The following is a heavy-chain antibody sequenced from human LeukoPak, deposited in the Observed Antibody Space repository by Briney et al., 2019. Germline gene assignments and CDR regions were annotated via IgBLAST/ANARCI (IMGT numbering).Heavy chain of an antibody. V-gene: IGHV3-9*01. CDR2: IGWNSGSI. Sequence: PGGSLRLSCSASGFTFDDYAMHWVRQAPGKGLEWVSGIGWNSGSIGYADSVKGRFTISRDNAKNSLYLQMNSLRAEDSALYYCANHCSSTSCYGAFDIWGQGTMVTVSS. CDR1: GFTFDDYA. D-gene: IGHD2-2*01. J-gene: IGHJ3*02. CDR3: ANHCSSTSCYGAFDI.